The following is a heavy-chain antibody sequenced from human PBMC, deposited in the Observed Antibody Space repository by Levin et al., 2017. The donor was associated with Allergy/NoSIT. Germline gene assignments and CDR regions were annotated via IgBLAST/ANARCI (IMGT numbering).Heavy chain of an antibody. J-gene: IGHJ4*02. D-gene: IGHD2-2*01. Sequence: ASVKVSCKASGYTFTDYYMHWVRQAPGQGLEWMGWINTNDGGTNYAQKFRGRVTMTRDTSISTAYMVLSGLRSDDTVVYYCTRDNYAFLHDYWGQGTLVTVSS. V-gene: IGHV1-2*02. CDR3: TRDNYAFLHDY. CDR1: GYTFTDYY. CDR2: INTNDGGT.